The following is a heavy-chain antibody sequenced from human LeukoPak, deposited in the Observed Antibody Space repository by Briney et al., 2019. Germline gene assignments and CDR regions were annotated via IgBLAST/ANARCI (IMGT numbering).Heavy chain of an antibody. D-gene: IGHD2-2*02. CDR2: MNPNSGNT. J-gene: IGHJ3*02. CDR1: GYTFTSYD. CDR3: ARGNTPPNAFDI. V-gene: IGHV1-8*03. Sequence: ASVKVSCKASGYTFTSYDINWVRQATGQGLEWMGWMNPNSGNTGYAQKFQGRVTITRSTSISTAYMELSSPRSEDTAVYYCARGNTPPNAFDIWGQGTMVTVSS.